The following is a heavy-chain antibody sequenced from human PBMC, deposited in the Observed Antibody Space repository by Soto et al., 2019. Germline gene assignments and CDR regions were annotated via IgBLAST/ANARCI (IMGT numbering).Heavy chain of an antibody. V-gene: IGHV3-72*01. J-gene: IGHJ4*02. CDR3: ATYHY. Sequence: EVQLVESGGGLVQPGGSLRLSCAASGFTFSDHYIDWVRQAPGKGLEWVGRTRNKANSYTTEYAASVKGRFTISRDDSKNSLYLQMNSLKTEDTAVYYCATYHYWGQGTLVTVSS. CDR2: TRNKANSYTT. CDR1: GFTFSDHY.